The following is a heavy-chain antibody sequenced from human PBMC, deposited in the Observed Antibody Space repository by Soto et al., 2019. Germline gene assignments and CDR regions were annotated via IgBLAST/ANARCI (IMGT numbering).Heavy chain of an antibody. Sequence: QITLKESGPTLVKPTQTLTLTCTFSGFSLSTSGVCVGWIRQPPGKALEWVALIYWDVDKRYIPSLKSRLTIPNATSQNQLILTMTTKDPVHTATYYGAHRRSSSSTSDIDYWGQVTLVTAS. CDR1: GFSLSTSGVC. CDR2: IYWDVDK. CDR3: AHRRSSSSTSDIDY. D-gene: IGHD6-13*01. V-gene: IGHV2-5*02. J-gene: IGHJ4*02.